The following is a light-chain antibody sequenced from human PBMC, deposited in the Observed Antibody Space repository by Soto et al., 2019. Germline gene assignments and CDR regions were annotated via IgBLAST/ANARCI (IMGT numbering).Light chain of an antibody. Sequence: IQMTQSPSSLSASVGDRVTITCRAAQSVSTYVNWYQQKPGQAPKLLIYPASSLHRGVPSRFSGFGYETYFTLTINNLQPEDVATYYCQQTYSKSTFGQGTKLDI. V-gene: IGKV1-39*01. CDR2: PAS. CDR3: QQTYSKST. J-gene: IGKJ2*01. CDR1: QSVSTY.